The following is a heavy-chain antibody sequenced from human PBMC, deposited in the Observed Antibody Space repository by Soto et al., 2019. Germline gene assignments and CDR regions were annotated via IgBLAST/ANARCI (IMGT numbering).Heavy chain of an antibody. Sequence: EVQLGESRGGLVQPGGSLRLSCAASGFTFLTDWLSWVRQVPGKGLEWVANINLDGSEKNYVDSVKGRFTISRDNARNSLYMQMCSLRAEDTALYYCARVVSTSSYSYDYHGMDVWGQGPTVTVSS. CDR1: GFTFLTDW. V-gene: IGHV3-7*05. CDR3: ARVVSTSSYSYDYHGMDV. J-gene: IGHJ6*02. CDR2: INLDGSEK. D-gene: IGHD5-18*01.